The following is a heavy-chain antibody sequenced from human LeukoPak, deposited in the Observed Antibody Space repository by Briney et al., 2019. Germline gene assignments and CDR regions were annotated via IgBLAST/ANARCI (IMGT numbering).Heavy chain of an antibody. D-gene: IGHD1-14*01. Sequence: ASVKVSCKASGCTFSSHAISWVRLAPGQGLEWMGGIIPIFGTANYAQKFQGRVTITTDESTSTAYMELSRLRSENTAVYYCARTGSDYYYDYMDVWGKGTTVTASS. CDR2: IIPIFGTA. CDR3: ARTGSDYYYDYMDV. CDR1: GCTFSSHA. V-gene: IGHV1-69*05. J-gene: IGHJ6*03.